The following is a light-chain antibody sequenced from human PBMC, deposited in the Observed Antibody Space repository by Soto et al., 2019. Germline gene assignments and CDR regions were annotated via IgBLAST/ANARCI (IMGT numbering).Light chain of an antibody. CDR2: AVS. CDR3: QKGDDWPWT. Sequence: EIVMTQSPATLSVSPGERATLSCRASQSVINNLAWYQQRPGQAPRLLDYAVSTRATGIPDRFSGSGSGTDFTLTISSLQSEDFAVYYCQKGDDWPWTFGQGTKVEVK. V-gene: IGKV3D-15*01. CDR1: QSVINN. J-gene: IGKJ1*01.